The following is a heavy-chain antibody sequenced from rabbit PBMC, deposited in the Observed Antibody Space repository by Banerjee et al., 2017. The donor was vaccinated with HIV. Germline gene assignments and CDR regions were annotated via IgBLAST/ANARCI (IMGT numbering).Heavy chain of an antibody. CDR2: IDTPSGET. CDR1: GFSFSSYYY. V-gene: IGHV1S43*01. D-gene: IGHD7-1*01. J-gene: IGHJ3*01. CDR3: ARDLGGYAGYGDL. Sequence: QQQLVESGGGLVKPGASLTLTCKASGFSFSSYYYMCWVRQAPGKGLELTACIDTPSGETWYASWAKGRFTISKSTTTDTVDLKMTNLTAADTATYFCARDLGGYAGYGDLWGQGTLVTVS.